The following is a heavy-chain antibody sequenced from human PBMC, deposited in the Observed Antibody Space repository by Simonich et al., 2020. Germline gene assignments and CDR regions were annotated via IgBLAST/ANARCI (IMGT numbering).Heavy chain of an antibody. V-gene: IGHV3-7*01. CDR1: GFTFSSYW. D-gene: IGHD3-10*01. CDR2: IKQEGSEK. Sequence: EVQLVESGGGLVQPGGSLRLSCAASGFTFSSYWMSWVRQAPGKGLEWVANIKQEGSEKSYVDSVKGRFTISRDNAKNSLYLQMNSLRAEDTAVYYCARDREVYGSGSYYNYWGQGTLVTVSS. J-gene: IGHJ4*02. CDR3: ARDREVYGSGSYYNY.